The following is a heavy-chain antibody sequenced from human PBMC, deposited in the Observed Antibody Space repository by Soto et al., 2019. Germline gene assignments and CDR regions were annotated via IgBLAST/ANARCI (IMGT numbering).Heavy chain of an antibody. CDR2: IYYSGNT. D-gene: IGHD3-22*01. CDR1: GGSISTGGYY. J-gene: IGHJ1*01. Sequence: PSDTLSLTFTVSGGSISTGGYYWYWIRQHPGMGLECIGYIYYSGNTYYNPSLKSRTTIAVDTSKNQFSLKLSSVTAADTAVYYCATNGDYYAGSGTKYFKHWGQGPLVTV. V-gene: IGHV4-31*03. CDR3: ATNGDYYAGSGTKYFKH.